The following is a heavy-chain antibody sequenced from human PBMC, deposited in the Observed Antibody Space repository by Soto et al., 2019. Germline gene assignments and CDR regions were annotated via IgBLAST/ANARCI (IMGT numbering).Heavy chain of an antibody. CDR3: AREMDYGDPMSWFDP. CDR2: IYYSGST. Sequence: SETLSLTCTVSGGSISSGDYYWSWIRQPPGKGLEWIGYIYYSGSTYYNPSLKSRVTISVDTSKNQFSLKLSSVTAADTAVYYCAREMDYGDPMSWFDPWGQGTLVTVSS. D-gene: IGHD4-17*01. J-gene: IGHJ5*02. CDR1: GGSISSGDYY. V-gene: IGHV4-30-4*01.